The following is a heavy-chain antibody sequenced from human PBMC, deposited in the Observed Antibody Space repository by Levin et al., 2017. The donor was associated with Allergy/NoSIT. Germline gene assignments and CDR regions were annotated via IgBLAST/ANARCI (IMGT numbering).Heavy chain of an antibody. Sequence: SQTLSLTCTVSGGSISSSSYYWGWIRQPPGKGLEWIGSIYYSGSTYYNPSLKSRVTISVDTSKNQFSLKLSSVTAADTAVYYCASKGIAAAGTLDYWGQETLVTVSS. CDR2: IYYSGST. V-gene: IGHV4-39*01. J-gene: IGHJ4*02. CDR3: ASKGIAAAGTLDY. D-gene: IGHD6-13*01. CDR1: GGSISSSSYY.